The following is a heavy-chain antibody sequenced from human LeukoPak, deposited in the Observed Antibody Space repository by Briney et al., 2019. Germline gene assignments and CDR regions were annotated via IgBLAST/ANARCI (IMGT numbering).Heavy chain of an antibody. Sequence: SETLSLTCTVSGGSISSHYWSWIRQPPGKGLEWIGYIYYSGSTNYNPSLKSRVTISVDTSKDQFSLKLSSVTAADTAVYYCARAGMIGDAFDIWGQGTMVTVSS. V-gene: IGHV4-59*11. CDR3: ARAGMIGDAFDI. D-gene: IGHD3-22*01. CDR2: IYYSGST. J-gene: IGHJ3*02. CDR1: GGSISSHY.